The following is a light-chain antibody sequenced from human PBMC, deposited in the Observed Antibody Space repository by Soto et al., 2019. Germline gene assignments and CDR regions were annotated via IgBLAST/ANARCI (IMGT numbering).Light chain of an antibody. CDR1: QSVSSN. V-gene: IGKV3-15*01. CDR3: QQYNNWPRT. CDR2: GAS. Sequence: EIVMTQSPATLSVSPGERATLSCRASQSVSSNLAWYQQKPGQAPRLLIYGASTRSTGIPARFSGSGSGTEFTLTISSLQSESFAVYYCQQYNNWPRTFGQGIKVEIK. J-gene: IGKJ1*01.